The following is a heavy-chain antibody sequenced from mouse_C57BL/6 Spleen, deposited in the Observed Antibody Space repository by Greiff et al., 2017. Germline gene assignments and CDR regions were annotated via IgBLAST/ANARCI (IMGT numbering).Heavy chain of an antibody. CDR2: ISRGGDYI. Sequence: EVQGVESGDGLVKPGGSLKLSCAASGFTFTSYAMSWVRQTPEKRLEWVAYISRGGDYIDYADTLKSRFTISKDNAWNTLYLQMSSLKSVDSAMYYCTRGYGSSYYYAMDYWGQGTTVTVSS. V-gene: IGHV5-9-1*02. CDR3: TRGYGSSYYYAMDY. D-gene: IGHD1-1*01. CDR1: GFTFTSYA. J-gene: IGHJ4*01.